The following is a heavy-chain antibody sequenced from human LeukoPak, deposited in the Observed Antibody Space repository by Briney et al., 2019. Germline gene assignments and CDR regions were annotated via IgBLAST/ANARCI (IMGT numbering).Heavy chain of an antibody. CDR3: ARGVVPAATNWFDP. CDR1: GASISSHY. Sequence: SETLSLTCTVSGASISSHYWSWIRQPPGKGLEWIGYIYYSGSTNYNPSLKSRVTISVDTSKNQFSLKLSSVTAADTAVYYCARGVVPAATNWFDPWGQGTLVTVSS. J-gene: IGHJ5*02. D-gene: IGHD2-2*01. V-gene: IGHV4-59*11. CDR2: IYYSGST.